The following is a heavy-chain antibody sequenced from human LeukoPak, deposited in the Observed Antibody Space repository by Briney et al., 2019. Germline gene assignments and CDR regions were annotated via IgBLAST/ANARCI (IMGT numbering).Heavy chain of an antibody. V-gene: IGHV4-34*01. CDR2: INHSGST. Sequence: PSETLSLTCAVYGGSFSGYYWSWIRQPPGKGLEWIGEINHSGSTNYNPSLKSRVTISVDTSKNQFSLQLNSVAPEDTAVYYCARSKPPLSTVTTRYYFDYWGQGTLVTVSS. CDR3: ARSKPPLSTVTTRYYFDY. D-gene: IGHD4-17*01. J-gene: IGHJ4*02. CDR1: GGSFSGYY.